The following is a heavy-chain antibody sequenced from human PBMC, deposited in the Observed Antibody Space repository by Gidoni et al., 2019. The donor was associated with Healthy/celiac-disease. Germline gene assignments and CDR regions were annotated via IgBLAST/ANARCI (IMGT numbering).Heavy chain of an antibody. D-gene: IGHD1-20*01. CDR3: ARGKTITGDFDY. CDR1: GFTFSSYD. Sequence: EVQLVESGGGLVQPGGSLRLSCAASGFTFSSYDIHWVRQATGKGLEWVSAIGTAGDTYYPGSVKGRFTISRENAKNSLYLQMNSLRAGDTAVYYCARGKTITGDFDYWGQGTLVTVSS. CDR2: IGTAGDT. J-gene: IGHJ4*02. V-gene: IGHV3-13*01.